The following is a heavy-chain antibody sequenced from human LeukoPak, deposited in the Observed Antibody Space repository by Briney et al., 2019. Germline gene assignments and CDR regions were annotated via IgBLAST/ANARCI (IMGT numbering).Heavy chain of an antibody. CDR3: AKVADYYDSSGYYYYYYYMDV. CDR1: GFTFSSYS. D-gene: IGHD3-22*01. V-gene: IGHV3-21*01. CDR2: ISSSSSYI. J-gene: IGHJ6*03. Sequence: GGSLRLSCAASGFTFSSYSMNWVRQAPGKGLEWVSSISSSSSYIYYADSVKGRFTISRDNAKNSLYLQMNSLRAEDTAVYYCAKVADYYDSSGYYYYYYYMDVWGKGTTVTVSS.